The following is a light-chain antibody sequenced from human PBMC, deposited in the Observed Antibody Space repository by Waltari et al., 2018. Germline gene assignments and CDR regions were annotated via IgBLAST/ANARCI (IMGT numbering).Light chain of an antibody. CDR3: QQYYSDPLT. V-gene: IGKV1-8*01. J-gene: IGKJ4*01. Sequence: AIRMTQFPSPFSVSTRDRVTITCRASQPVSGYSAWYQQKPGQAPRLLIYAASTLQTGVPSRFSGSGSGTDFTLIISCLQAEDFAIYFCQQYYSDPLTFGGGTKVEIK. CDR2: AAS. CDR1: QPVSGY.